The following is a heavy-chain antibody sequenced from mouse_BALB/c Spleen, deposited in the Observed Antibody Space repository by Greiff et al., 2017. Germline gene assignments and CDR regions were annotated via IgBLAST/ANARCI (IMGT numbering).Heavy chain of an antibody. J-gene: IGHJ4*01. CDR1: GYTFTSYW. CDR2: INPSTGYT. V-gene: IGHV1-7*01. Sequence: VQLQQSGAELAKPGASVKMSCKASGYTFTSYWMHWVKQRPGQGLEWIGYINPSTGYTEYNQKFKDKATLTADKSSSTAYMQLSSLTSEDSAVYYCARYITTVVPYAMDYWGQGTSVTVSS. CDR3: ARYITTVVPYAMDY. D-gene: IGHD1-1*01.